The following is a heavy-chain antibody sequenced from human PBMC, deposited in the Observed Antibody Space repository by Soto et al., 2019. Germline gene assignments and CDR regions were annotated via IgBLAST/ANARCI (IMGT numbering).Heavy chain of an antibody. CDR2: INPDGSGE. V-gene: IGHV3-7*01. CDR1: GFSFEIYW. Sequence: GGSLRLSCAASGFSFEIYWMGWVRQAPGKGLEWVANINPDGSGEYYLDSVKGRFTISRDNAKNSVYLQMNSLVGGDTAVYYCARERPPPTVTTSDGSLNAFDIWGQGTMVTVSS. J-gene: IGHJ3*02. CDR3: ARERPPPTVTTSDGSLNAFDI. D-gene: IGHD4-17*01.